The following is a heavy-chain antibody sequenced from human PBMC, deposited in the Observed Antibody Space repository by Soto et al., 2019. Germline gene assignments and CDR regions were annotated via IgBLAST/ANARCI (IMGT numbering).Heavy chain of an antibody. CDR1: GFTFSTYH. D-gene: IGHD2-8*02. CDR3: ARGYCSGGGCYLRREAIDV. V-gene: IGHV3-21*01. CDR2: INPSSSHI. J-gene: IGHJ3*01. Sequence: EVQLVESGGGLVMPGGSLRLSCAASGFTFSTYHMNWVRQAPGKGLEWVSSINPSSSHIYYADSVRGRFTISRDNSKNSMDLQMNSLRTEDAAVYYCARGYCSGGGCYLRREAIDVWGQWTMVTVSS.